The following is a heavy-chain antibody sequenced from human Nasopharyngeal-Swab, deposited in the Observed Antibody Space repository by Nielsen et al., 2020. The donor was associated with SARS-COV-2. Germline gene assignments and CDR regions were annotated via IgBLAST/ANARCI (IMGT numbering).Heavy chain of an antibody. V-gene: IGHV3-53*01. CDR1: GFTVSSNY. CDR2: IYSGGST. D-gene: IGHD6-13*01. Sequence: GESLKISCAASGFTVSSNYMSWVRQAPGKGLEWVSVIYSGGSTYYTDSVEGRFTISRDNSKNTLYLQMNSLRAEDTAVYYCARDLTAAGGYQYYGMDVWGQGTTVTVSS. J-gene: IGHJ6*02. CDR3: ARDLTAAGGYQYYGMDV.